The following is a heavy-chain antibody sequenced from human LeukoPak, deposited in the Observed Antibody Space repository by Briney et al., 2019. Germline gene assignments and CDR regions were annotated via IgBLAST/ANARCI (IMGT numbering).Heavy chain of an antibody. Sequence: PSETLSLTCTVSGGSISSSSYYWGWIRQPPGKGLEWIGSIYYSGSTYYNPSLKSRVTISVDTSKNQFSLKLSSVTAADTAVYYCASRLRYFDWTSDYWGREPWSPSPQ. J-gene: IGHJ4*02. CDR3: ASRLRYFDWTSDY. D-gene: IGHD3-9*01. V-gene: IGHV4-39*01. CDR1: GGSISSSSYY. CDR2: IYYSGST.